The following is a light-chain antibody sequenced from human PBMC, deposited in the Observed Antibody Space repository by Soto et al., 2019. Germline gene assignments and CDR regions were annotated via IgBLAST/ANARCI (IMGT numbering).Light chain of an antibody. CDR3: QPYADLLRLT. CDR1: QSVNIY. CDR2: GAS. Sequence: KHSPAALSVSPGERATLSCRASQSVNIYLAWYQQKPGQAPRLLIFGASYRATGIPARFSGSGSGTEFNLTISSLQSEDFAVHFCQPYADLLRLTSGGGTKVAIK. V-gene: IGKV3D-15*01. J-gene: IGKJ4*01.